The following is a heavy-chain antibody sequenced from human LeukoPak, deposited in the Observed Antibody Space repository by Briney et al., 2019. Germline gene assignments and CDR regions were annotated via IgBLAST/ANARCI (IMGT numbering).Heavy chain of an antibody. CDR1: GYTFSNYD. CDR3: AKDWMITFGGVIVEYYYGMDV. J-gene: IGHJ6*02. D-gene: IGHD3-16*02. CDR2: MNPNSGNT. Sequence: ASVKVSCKASGYTFSNYDIIWVRQATGQGLEWMGWMNPNSGNTGYTQNFQGRVTMTRNTSISTAYMDLSSLRAEDTAVYYCAKDWMITFGGVIVEYYYGMDVWGQGTTVTVSS. V-gene: IGHV1-8*01.